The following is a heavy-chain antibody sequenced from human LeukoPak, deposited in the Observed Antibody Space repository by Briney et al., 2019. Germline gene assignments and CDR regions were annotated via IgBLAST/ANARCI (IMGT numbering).Heavy chain of an antibody. CDR1: GFTFTTYW. J-gene: IGHJ6*03. CDR3: ARGGRVDSAYYYMDV. CDR2: IKQDESER. D-gene: IGHD5-18*01. V-gene: IGHV3-7*01. Sequence: GESLRLSCAASGFTFTTYWMTWVRQAPGKGLEWVANIKQDESERKYVDSVKGRFTISRDNAKNSLYLQMNSLRAEDTAVYYCARGGRVDSAYYYMDVWGKGTTVTVSS.